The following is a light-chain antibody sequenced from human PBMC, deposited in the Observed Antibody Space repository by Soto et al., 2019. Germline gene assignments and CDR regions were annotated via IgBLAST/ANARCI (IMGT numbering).Light chain of an antibody. V-gene: IGKV1-39*01. J-gene: IGKJ5*01. Sequence: DIQMTQSPSSLSASVGDRVTITCRASQSISSYLNWYQQKPGKAPKLLIYAASSLQSGVPSRFSGSGSGTDFTLTISSLQPEDFATDYCQHSYSTPITCGQGTRLEI. CDR2: AAS. CDR1: QSISSY. CDR3: QHSYSTPIT.